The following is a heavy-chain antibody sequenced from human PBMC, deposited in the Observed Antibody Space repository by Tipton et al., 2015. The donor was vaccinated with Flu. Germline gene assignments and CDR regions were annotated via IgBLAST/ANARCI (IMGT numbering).Heavy chain of an antibody. CDR3: ARMGVVVVVAATKYYYYYGMDV. V-gene: IGHV4-34*01. Sequence: LRLSCAVYGGSFSGYYWSWIRQPPGKGLEWIGEINHSGSTNYNPSLKSRVTISVDTSKNQFSLKLSSVTAADTAVYYCARMGVVVVVAATKYYYYYGMDVWGQGTTVTVSS. CDR1: GGSFSGYY. J-gene: IGHJ6*02. CDR2: INHSGST. D-gene: IGHD2-15*01.